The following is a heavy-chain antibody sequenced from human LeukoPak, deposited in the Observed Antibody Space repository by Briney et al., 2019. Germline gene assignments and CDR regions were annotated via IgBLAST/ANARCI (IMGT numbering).Heavy chain of an antibody. CDR1: GFTFSSYA. CDR2: ISYDGSNK. V-gene: IGHV3-30-3*01. CDR3: ARDPLLYYYDSGAYSDY. D-gene: IGHD3-22*01. J-gene: IGHJ4*02. Sequence: GGSLRLSCAASGFTFSSYAMHWVRQAPGKGLEWVAVISYDGSNKYYADSVKGRFTISRDNSKNTLYLQMNSLRAEDTAVYYCARDPLLYYYDSGAYSDYWGQGTLVTVSS.